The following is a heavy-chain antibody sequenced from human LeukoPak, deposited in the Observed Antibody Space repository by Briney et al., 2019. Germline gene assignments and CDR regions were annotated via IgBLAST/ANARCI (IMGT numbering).Heavy chain of an antibody. CDR2: INTNTGNP. J-gene: IGHJ4*02. Sequence: ASVKVSCKASGYTFTNNYLHWVRQAPGQGLEWMGWINTNTGNPTYAQGFTGRFVFSLDTSVSTAYLQISSLKAEDTAVYYCAGGATEFDYWGQGTLVTVSS. CDR3: AGGATEFDY. CDR1: GYTFTNNY. V-gene: IGHV7-4-1*02. D-gene: IGHD1-26*01.